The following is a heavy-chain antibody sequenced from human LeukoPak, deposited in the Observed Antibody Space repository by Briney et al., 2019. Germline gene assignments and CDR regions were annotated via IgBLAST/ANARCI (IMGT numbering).Heavy chain of an antibody. D-gene: IGHD3-22*01. V-gene: IGHV4-34*01. Sequence: SSETLSLTCAVYGGSFSGYYWSWIRQPPGKGLEWIGEINHSGSTNYNPSLKSRVTISVDTSKNQFSLKLSSVTAADTAVYYYAKEKYYYDTSVYYPGDFVDYWGQGTLVTVSS. CDR3: AKEKYYYDTSVYYPGDFVDY. J-gene: IGHJ4*02. CDR1: GGSFSGYY. CDR2: INHSGST.